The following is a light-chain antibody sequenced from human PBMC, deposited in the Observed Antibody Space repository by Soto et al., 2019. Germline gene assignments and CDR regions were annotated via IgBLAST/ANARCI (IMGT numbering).Light chain of an antibody. V-gene: IGKV1-8*01. CDR2: AAS. CDR3: QQYYSYPVT. J-gene: IGKJ3*01. CDR1: QGISSS. Sequence: AIRMTQSPSSLSASTGDRVTITCRASQGISSSLVWYQQKPGKAPKLLIYAASTLQSGVPSRFSGSGSGTDFTLTIRCLQSEDFATYYCQQYYSYPVTFGPGTKVDIK.